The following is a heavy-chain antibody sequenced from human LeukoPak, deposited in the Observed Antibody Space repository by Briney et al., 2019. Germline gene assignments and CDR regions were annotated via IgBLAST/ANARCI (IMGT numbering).Heavy chain of an antibody. D-gene: IGHD3-16*02. V-gene: IGHV1-8*01. CDR1: GYTFTSYD. J-gene: IGHJ4*02. Sequence: ASVKVSCKASGYTFTSYDINWVRQATGQGLEWMGWMNPNSGSTGYAQKFQGRVTMTRNTSISTAYMELSSLRSEDTAVYYCAGAGPNWGSYRSDFDYWGQGTLVTVSS. CDR3: AGAGPNWGSYRSDFDY. CDR2: MNPNSGST.